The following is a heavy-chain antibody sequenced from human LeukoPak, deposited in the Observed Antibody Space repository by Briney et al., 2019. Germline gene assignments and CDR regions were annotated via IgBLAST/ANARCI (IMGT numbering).Heavy chain of an antibody. Sequence: GGSLRLSCAASGFTFDDYAMHWVRQAPGKGLEWVSGISWNSGTTGYADSVKGRFTISRDNAKNSLYLQMNSLRAEDMALYYCVKGAARYFYYYYMDVWGKGTTVTVSS. CDR3: VKGAARYFYYYYMDV. CDR1: GFTFDDYA. CDR2: ISWNSGTT. D-gene: IGHD2-15*01. J-gene: IGHJ6*03. V-gene: IGHV3-9*03.